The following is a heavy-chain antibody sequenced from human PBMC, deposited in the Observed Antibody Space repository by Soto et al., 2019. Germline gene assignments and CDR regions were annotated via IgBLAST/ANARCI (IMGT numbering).Heavy chain of an antibody. CDR2: ISGYNGDT. CDR1: GYTFTRYG. J-gene: IGHJ6*02. V-gene: IGHV1-18*01. Sequence: QGQLVQSGAEVKKPGASVKVSCKASGYTFTRYGISWVRQAPGQGLEWMGWISGYNGDTKYAQKIKGRVTMTIDTSTTTAFMELRSLTSDDTAVYYCAKNGQPPYYFYGLDVWGQGTTVTVS. CDR3: AKNGQPPYYFYGLDV. D-gene: IGHD2-8*01.